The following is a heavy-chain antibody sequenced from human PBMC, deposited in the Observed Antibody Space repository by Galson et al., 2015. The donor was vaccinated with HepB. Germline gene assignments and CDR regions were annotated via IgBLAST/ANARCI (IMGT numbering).Heavy chain of an antibody. V-gene: IGHV4-59*01. CDR2: IYYRGST. CDR1: GGSIRSYY. CDR3: ARVDSSPSNWFDP. Sequence: DTLSLTCTVAGGSIRSYYWSGIRQPPGEVLEWIGYIYYRGSTNYNPSLKSRVTMSGDTSQNQFSLKLSSVTAADTAVYYCARVDSSPSNWFDPWGQGTLVTVSS. J-gene: IGHJ5*02. D-gene: IGHD6-19*01.